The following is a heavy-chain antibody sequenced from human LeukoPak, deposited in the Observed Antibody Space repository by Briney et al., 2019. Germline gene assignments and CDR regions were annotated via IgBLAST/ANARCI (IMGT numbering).Heavy chain of an antibody. CDR1: GFTFSSYA. D-gene: IGHD4-23*01. CDR3: ARGFYGGRFDY. V-gene: IGHV3-23*01. CDR2: ISTSGGST. Sequence: PGGSLRLSCAASGFTFSSYAMSWVRQAPGKGLEWVSSISTSGGSTYYADSVKGRFTISRDNSRNTLYLQMNSLRADVTAVYFCARGFYGGRFDYWGQGTLVTVSS. J-gene: IGHJ4*02.